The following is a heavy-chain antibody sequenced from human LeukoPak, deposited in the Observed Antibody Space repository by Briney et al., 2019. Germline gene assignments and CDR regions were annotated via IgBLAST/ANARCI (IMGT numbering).Heavy chain of an antibody. CDR2: IYTSGST. CDR3: AREVVTTFRSFSYYYGVDV. D-gene: IGHD2-21*02. Sequence: SETLSLTCTVSGGSISSYYWSWIRQPAGKGLEWIGRIYTSGSTNYNPSLKSRVTMSVDTSKNQFSLKLSSVTAADTAVYYCAREVVTTFRSFSYYYGVDVWGQGTTVTVSS. V-gene: IGHV4-4*07. CDR1: GGSISSYY. J-gene: IGHJ6*02.